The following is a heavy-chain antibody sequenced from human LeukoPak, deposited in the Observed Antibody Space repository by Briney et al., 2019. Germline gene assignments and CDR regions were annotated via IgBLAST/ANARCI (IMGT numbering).Heavy chain of an antibody. Sequence: ASVKVSCKASGYTFTSYYMHWVRQAPGQGLEWMGIINPSGGSTSYAQKFQGRVTMTRDTSTSTVYMELSSLRSEDTAVHYCARVAWGNWNDDEFGDAFDIWGQGTMVTVSS. J-gene: IGHJ3*02. CDR1: GYTFTSYY. CDR2: INPSGGST. D-gene: IGHD1-1*01. CDR3: ARVAWGNWNDDEFGDAFDI. V-gene: IGHV1-46*01.